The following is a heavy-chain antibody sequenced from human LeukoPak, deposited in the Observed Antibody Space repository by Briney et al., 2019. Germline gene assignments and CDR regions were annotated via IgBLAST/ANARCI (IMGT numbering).Heavy chain of an antibody. Sequence: GESLKSSCKGSGYSFTTYWIGWVRQMPGGGLEWMGIIYPGDSDTRYSPSFQGQVIISADKSISTAYLQWSSLKASDTAMYYCARQFRDSSGYYSYYFDYWGQGTLVTVSS. CDR1: GYSFTTYW. CDR3: ARQFRDSSGYYSYYFDY. CDR2: IYPGDSDT. V-gene: IGHV5-51*01. J-gene: IGHJ4*02. D-gene: IGHD3-22*01.